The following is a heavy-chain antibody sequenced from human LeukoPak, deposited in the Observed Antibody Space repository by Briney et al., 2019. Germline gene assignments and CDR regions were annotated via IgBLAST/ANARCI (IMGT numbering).Heavy chain of an antibody. CDR1: GSISSNSA. CDR3: AKDIEEWLVKGGGCFDY. Sequence: GGSLRLSCAASGSISSNSAMHWVRQAPGKGLEWVAVLSYDGSNKYYADSVKGRFTISRDNSKNTLYLQMNSLRAEDTAVYYCAKDIEEWLVKGGGCFDYWGQGTLVTVST. J-gene: IGHJ4*02. D-gene: IGHD6-19*01. V-gene: IGHV3-30*18. CDR2: LSYDGSNK.